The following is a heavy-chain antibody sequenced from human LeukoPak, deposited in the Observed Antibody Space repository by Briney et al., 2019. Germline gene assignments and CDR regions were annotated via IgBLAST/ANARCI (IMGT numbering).Heavy chain of an antibody. D-gene: IGHD2-2*01. CDR2: IYYSGST. Sequence: SGTLSLTCTVSGGSVSTYYWSWIRQPPGKGLEWIGYIYYSGSTDYNPSLKSRVTISVDTSKSQFSLKLTSVTAADTAVYYCARGLAPAATDVIIWAQGTMVTVSS. V-gene: IGHV4-59*02. CDR1: GGSVSTYY. CDR3: ARGLAPAATDVII. J-gene: IGHJ3*02.